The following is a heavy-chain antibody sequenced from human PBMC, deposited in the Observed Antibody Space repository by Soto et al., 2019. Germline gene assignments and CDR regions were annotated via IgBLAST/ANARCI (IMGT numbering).Heavy chain of an antibody. CDR1: GINFLTYA. CDR3: TKMGTSIWYMDYFDY. J-gene: IGHJ4*02. V-gene: IGHV3-23*01. CDR2: ISSSGIT. D-gene: IGHD3-3*02. Sequence: DVQLLESGGGLVQPGGSLRFSCAAPGINFLTYAMAWVRQAPGKGLEWVSVISSSGITYYADSVKGRFTISRDISKSTLLLQMNSLRVEDTAVYYCTKMGTSIWYMDYFDYWGRGSLVIVSS.